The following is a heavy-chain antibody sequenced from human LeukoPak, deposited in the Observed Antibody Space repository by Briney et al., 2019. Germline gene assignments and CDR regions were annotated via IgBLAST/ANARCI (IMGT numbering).Heavy chain of an antibody. J-gene: IGHJ4*02. D-gene: IGHD3-3*01. CDR3: ARGTYYDFWSGYWRVKKTIWPFDY. Sequence: ASVKVSCKASGYTFTGYYMHWVRQAPGQGLEWMGWINPNSGGTNYAQKFQGRVTMTRDTSISTAYMELSSLRSEDTAVYYCARGTYYDFWSGYWRVKKTIWPFDYWGQGTLVTVSS. V-gene: IGHV1-2*02. CDR2: INPNSGGT. CDR1: GYTFTGYY.